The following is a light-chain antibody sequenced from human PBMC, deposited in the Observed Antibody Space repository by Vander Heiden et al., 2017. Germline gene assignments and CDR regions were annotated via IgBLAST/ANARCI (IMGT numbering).Light chain of an antibody. V-gene: IGKV1-33*01. J-gene: IGKJ5*01. CDR1: QDISNY. CDR2: DAS. Sequence: DIQMTQSPSSLSASVGDRVTITCQASQDISNYLNWYQQKPGKAPKLLIYDASKLETGVPSRFSGSGSGTDFTFTISSLQTEDIATYYCQLYDNLLRITFAPGTRLEIK. CDR3: QLYDNLLRIT.